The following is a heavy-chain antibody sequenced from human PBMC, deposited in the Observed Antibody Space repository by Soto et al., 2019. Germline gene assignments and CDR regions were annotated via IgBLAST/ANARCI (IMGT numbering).Heavy chain of an antibody. J-gene: IGHJ5*02. CDR2: ISWNSGSI. D-gene: IGHD2-8*01. CDR1: GFTFDDYA. V-gene: IGHV3-9*01. Sequence: VQLVESGGGLVQPGRSLRLSCAASGFTFDDYAMHWVRQAPGKGLEWVSGISWNSGSIGYADSVKGRFTISRDNAKNSLYLQMNSLRAEDTALYYCAKSGTKGPILYYNWFDPWGQGTLVTVSS. CDR3: AKSGTKGPILYYNWFDP.